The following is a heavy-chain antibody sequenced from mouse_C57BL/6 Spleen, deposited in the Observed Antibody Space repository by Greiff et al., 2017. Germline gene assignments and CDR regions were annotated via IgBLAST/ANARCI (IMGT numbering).Heavy chain of an antibody. CDR3: AIYDLRRGYFDV. J-gene: IGHJ1*03. CDR2: LWGDGST. D-gene: IGHD2-3*01. CDR1: GFSLTSYG. V-gene: IGHV2-3*01. Sequence: QVQLKESGPGLVAPSGFSLTSYGVSWVRQPPGKGLEWLGVLWGDGSTNYHSALISRLSISKDNSKSQVFLKLNSLQTDDTATYYCAIYDLRRGYFDVWGTGTTVTVSS.